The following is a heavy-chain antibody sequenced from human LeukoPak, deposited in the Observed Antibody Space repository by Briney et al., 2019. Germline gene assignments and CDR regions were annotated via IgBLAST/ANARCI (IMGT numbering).Heavy chain of an antibody. D-gene: IGHD3-22*01. V-gene: IGHV1-2*02. CDR1: GYTFTGYY. CDR2: ISPNSGGT. CDR3: ARGTYYYDSSGYYSYFDY. Sequence: ASVKVSCKASGYTFTGYYMHWVRQAPGQGLEWMGWISPNSGGTNYAQKFQGRVTMTRDTSISTAYMELSRLRSDDTAVYYCARGTYYYDSSGYYSYFDYWGQGTLVTVSS. J-gene: IGHJ4*02.